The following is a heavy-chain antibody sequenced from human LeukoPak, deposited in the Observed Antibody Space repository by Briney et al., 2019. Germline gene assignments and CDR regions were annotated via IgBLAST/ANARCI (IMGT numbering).Heavy chain of an antibody. CDR2: IWYDGSNE. Sequence: GRSLRLSCAASGFTFTSYGMHWVRQAPGKGLEWVSIIWYDGSNEYYTDSVKGRFTISRDNSKNTLYLQMNSLRAEDTAVYYCARDSGSYYYYGMDVWGKGTTVTVSS. D-gene: IGHD3-10*01. CDR1: GFTFTSYG. V-gene: IGHV3-33*01. J-gene: IGHJ6*04. CDR3: ARDSGSYYYYGMDV.